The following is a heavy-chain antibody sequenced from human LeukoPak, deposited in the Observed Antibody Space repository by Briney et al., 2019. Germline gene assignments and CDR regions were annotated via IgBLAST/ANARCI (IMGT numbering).Heavy chain of an antibody. CDR3: ARGKGYSYGIDY. CDR2: IYYDAGA. D-gene: IGHD5-18*01. Sequence: PSETLSLTCTVSGASVSATNYYWSWLRQHPGKGPEWIAYIYYDAGAYYNPSLESRVTISLDSSANQFSLGLSSVTAADTAVYYCARGKGYSYGIDYWGQGTLVTVSS. V-gene: IGHV4-30-4*08. J-gene: IGHJ4*02. CDR1: GASVSATNYY.